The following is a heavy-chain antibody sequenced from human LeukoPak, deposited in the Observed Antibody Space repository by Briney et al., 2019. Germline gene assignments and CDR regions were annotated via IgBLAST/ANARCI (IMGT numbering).Heavy chain of an antibody. CDR3: ARQTDSGHDFDY. Sequence: PSETPSLTCTVSGGSISSSSYYWGWIRQPPGKGLEWIGSIYYSGSTYYNPSLKSRVTISVDTSKNQFSLKLSSVTAADTAVYYCARQTDSGHDFDYWGQGTLVTVSS. V-gene: IGHV4-39*01. CDR2: IYYSGST. CDR1: GGSISSSSYY. J-gene: IGHJ4*02. D-gene: IGHD5-12*01.